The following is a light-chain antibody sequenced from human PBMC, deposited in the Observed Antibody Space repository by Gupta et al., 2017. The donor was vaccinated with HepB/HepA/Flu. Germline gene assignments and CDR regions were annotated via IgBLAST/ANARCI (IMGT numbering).Light chain of an antibody. CDR1: QDIRKC. J-gene: IGKJ1*01. Sequence: QMNPSPSSPSAYVGDRVTITCRASQDIRKCLAWFQQKPGKAPKSLIYDASSWQSGVPAKFSGSGSGTEFTLTINSLQPEDFATYYCQQYKRYPPTFGQGTKVEIK. V-gene: IGKV1-16*02. CDR2: DAS. CDR3: QQYKRYPPT.